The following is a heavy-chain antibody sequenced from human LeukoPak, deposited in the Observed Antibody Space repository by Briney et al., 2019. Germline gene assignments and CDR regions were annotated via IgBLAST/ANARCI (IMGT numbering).Heavy chain of an antibody. J-gene: IGHJ3*02. Sequence: NPSETLSLTCTVSGGSISSYCWGWIRQPPGKGLEWIGSIYYSGSTYYNPSLKSRVTISVDTSKNQLSLKLSSVTAADTAVYYCARSRRYFDWLLKGAFDIWGQGTMVTVSS. CDR3: ARSRRYFDWLLKGAFDI. CDR1: GGSISSYC. CDR2: IYYSGST. V-gene: IGHV4-39*07. D-gene: IGHD3-9*01.